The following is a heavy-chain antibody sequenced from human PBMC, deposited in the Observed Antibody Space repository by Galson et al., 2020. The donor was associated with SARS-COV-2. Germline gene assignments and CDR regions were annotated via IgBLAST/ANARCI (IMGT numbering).Heavy chain of an antibody. CDR3: AKVGVTTVTTWNY. Sequence: GESLKISCAASGFTFSSYAMSWVRQAPGKGLEWVSAISGSGGSTYYADSVKGRFTITRDNSKNTLYLQMNSLRAEDTAVYYCAKVGVTTVTTWNYWGQGTLVTVSS. CDR2: ISGSGGST. CDR1: GFTFSSYA. J-gene: IGHJ4*02. V-gene: IGHV3-23*01. D-gene: IGHD4-17*01.